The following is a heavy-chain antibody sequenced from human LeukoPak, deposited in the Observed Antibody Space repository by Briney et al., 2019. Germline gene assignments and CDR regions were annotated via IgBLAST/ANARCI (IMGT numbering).Heavy chain of an antibody. CDR1: GFTFSSYW. J-gene: IGHJ6*02. Sequence: GSLRLSCAGSGFTFSSYWMHWVRQAPGQGLVWVARISSDASSTTYADSVKGRFTLSRDNRKNTLYLQMNSLRAEDTATYYCASELVIAMDVWGQGTPVTVSS. CDR2: ISSDASST. V-gene: IGHV3-74*03. D-gene: IGHD2/OR15-2a*01. CDR3: ASELVIAMDV.